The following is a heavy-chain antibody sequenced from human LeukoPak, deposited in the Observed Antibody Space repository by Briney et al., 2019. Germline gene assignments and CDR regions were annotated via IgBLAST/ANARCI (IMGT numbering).Heavy chain of an antibody. CDR3: AKETSSSWYSDY. V-gene: IGHV3-23*01. J-gene: IGHJ4*02. Sequence: PGGSLRLSCAASGFTFSSDGMSWVRQAPGKGLEWVSSISASGDGTVYADSVKGRVTISRDNSENTLYLQMNSLRAEDTAVYYCAKETSSSWYSDYWGQGTLVTVSS. CDR1: GFTFSSDG. D-gene: IGHD6-13*01. CDR2: ISASGDGT.